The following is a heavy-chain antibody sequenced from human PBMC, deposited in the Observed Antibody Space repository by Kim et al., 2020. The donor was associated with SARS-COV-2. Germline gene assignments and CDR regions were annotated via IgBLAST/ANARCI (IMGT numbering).Heavy chain of an antibody. Sequence: ASVKVSCKASGYTFTSYAMHWVRQAPGQRLERMGWINPGNGNTKYSQKSQGRVTITRDTSASTAYMEPTSPRSEDTAVYYCAREAYAQLVPDGYWGQGTLVTVSS. D-gene: IGHD6-13*01. V-gene: IGHV1-3*01. J-gene: IGHJ4*02. CDR3: AREAYAQLVPDGY. CDR2: INPGNGNT. CDR1: GYTFTSYA.